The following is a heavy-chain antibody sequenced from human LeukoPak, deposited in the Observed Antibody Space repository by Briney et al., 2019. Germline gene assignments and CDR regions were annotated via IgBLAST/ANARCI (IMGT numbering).Heavy chain of an antibody. J-gene: IGHJ4*02. CDR2: IRNSGGMT. Sequence: GGSLRLSCDASGSSINTYTMYWVRQAPGQGLEWVSGIRNSGGMTYYADSVRGRFTISTDNSKNTLYLQMNSLRAEDTALYYCAKGLERESRLDSWGQGTLVTVSS. CDR3: AKGLERESRLDS. D-gene: IGHD1-1*01. V-gene: IGHV3-23*01. CDR1: GSSINTYT.